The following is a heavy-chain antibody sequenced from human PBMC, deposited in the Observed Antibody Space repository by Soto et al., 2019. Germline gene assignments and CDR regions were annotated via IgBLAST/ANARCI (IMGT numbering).Heavy chain of an antibody. Sequence: PGGSLRLSCAASEFTFGSYAMSWVRQAPGKGLEWVAVIWYDGSNKYYADSVKGRFTISRDNSKNALYLQMNSLRAEDTAVYYCARYYYDSSGLDYWGQGTLVTVSS. CDR2: IWYDGSNK. CDR3: ARYYYDSSGLDY. D-gene: IGHD3-22*01. V-gene: IGHV3-33*08. J-gene: IGHJ4*02. CDR1: EFTFGSYA.